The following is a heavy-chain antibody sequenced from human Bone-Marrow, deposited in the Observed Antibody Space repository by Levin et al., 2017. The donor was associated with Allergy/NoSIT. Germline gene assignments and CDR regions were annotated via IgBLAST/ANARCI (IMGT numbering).Heavy chain of an antibody. CDR1: GGTLSRYG. D-gene: IGHD1-26*01. CDR3: ARFNPIVGAMWPNVLGG. Sequence: KISCKASGGTLSRYGISWVRQAPGQGLEWMGRIIPISGITTHAQKFQGRVTITADKSTGTAYMELSSLRSEDTALYYCARFNPIVGAMWPNVLGGWGLGTLVTISS. V-gene: IGHV1-69*04. J-gene: IGHJ4*02. CDR2: IIPISGIT.